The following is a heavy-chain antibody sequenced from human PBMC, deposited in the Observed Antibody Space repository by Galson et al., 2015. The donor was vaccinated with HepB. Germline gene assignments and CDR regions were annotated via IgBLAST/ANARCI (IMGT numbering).Heavy chain of an antibody. CDR3: TRYCSGGSCYVY. V-gene: IGHV3-73*01. CDR1: GFTFSGSA. J-gene: IGHJ4*02. Sequence: SLRLSCAASGFTFSGSAMHWVRQASGKGLEWVGRIRSNANSYATAYAASVKGRFTISRDDSKNTAYLQMNSLKTEDTAVYYCTRYCSGGSCYVYWGQGTLVTVSS. D-gene: IGHD2-15*01. CDR2: IRSNANSYAT.